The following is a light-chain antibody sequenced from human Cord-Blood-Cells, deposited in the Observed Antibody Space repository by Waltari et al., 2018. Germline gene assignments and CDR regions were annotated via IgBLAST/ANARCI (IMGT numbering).Light chain of an antibody. CDR2: AAS. J-gene: IGKJ2*03. Sequence: DLPMTQSPSSLASFGRGKSNITCRASQSISSYLNWYQQKPGKAPKLLIYAASSLQSGVPSRFSGSGSGTEFTLTISSLQPEDFATYYCQQSYSNPGSFGQGTKLEIK. V-gene: IGKV1-39*01. CDR3: QQSYSNPGS. CDR1: QSISSY.